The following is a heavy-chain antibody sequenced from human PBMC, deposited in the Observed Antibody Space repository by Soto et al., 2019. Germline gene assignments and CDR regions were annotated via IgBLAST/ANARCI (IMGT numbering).Heavy chain of an antibody. V-gene: IGHV3-33*01. J-gene: IGHJ4*02. Sequence: GGSLRLSCAASGFTFSSYGMHWVRQAPGKGLEWVAVIWYDGSNKYYADSVKGRFTISRDNSKNTLYLQMNSLRAEDTAVYYCARDLARRDYYLSYWGQGTLVTVSS. CDR2: IWYDGSNK. D-gene: IGHD1-26*01. CDR1: GFTFSSYG. CDR3: ARDLARRDYYLSY.